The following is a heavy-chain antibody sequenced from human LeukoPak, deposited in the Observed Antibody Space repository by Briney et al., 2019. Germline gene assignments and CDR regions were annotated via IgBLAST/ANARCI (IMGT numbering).Heavy chain of an antibody. V-gene: IGHV4-30-4*08. CDR2: IYYSGST. CDR3: ARDLSGWYSGWFDP. CDR1: GGSISSGDYY. J-gene: IGHJ5*02. Sequence: PSETLSLTCTVCGGSISSGDYYWSWIRQPPGKGLEWLGYIYYSGSTYYNPSLQSRVTISVDTSKNQFSLKLSSVTAADTAVYYCARDLSGWYSGWFDPWGQGTLVTVSS. D-gene: IGHD6-19*01.